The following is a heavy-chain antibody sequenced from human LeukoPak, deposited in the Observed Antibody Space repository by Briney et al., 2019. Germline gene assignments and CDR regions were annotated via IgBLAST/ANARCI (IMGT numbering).Heavy chain of an antibody. CDR1: GFTFSSYS. Sequence: PGGSLRLSCAASGFTFSSYSMNWVRQAPGKGLEWVSSISSSSSYIYYADSVKGRFTISRDNAKNSLYLQMNSLRAEDTAVYYCARGGGDVLRFLEWSPGSYYYYYYIDVWGKGTTVTVSS. J-gene: IGHJ6*03. CDR3: ARGGGDVLRFLEWSPGSYYYYYYIDV. CDR2: ISSSSSYI. D-gene: IGHD3-3*01. V-gene: IGHV3-21*01.